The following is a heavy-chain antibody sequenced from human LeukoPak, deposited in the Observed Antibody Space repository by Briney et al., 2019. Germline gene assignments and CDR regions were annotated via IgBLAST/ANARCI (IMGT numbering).Heavy chain of an antibody. V-gene: IGHV4-34*01. CDR3: ARGSGIHGNLFYYDYGMDV. J-gene: IGHJ6*02. D-gene: IGHD4-23*01. Sequence: SETLSLTCAVYGGSFSGYYWNWIRQPPGKGLEWIGKIKHSGTTSYNPSLKSRVTISVDTSKSQFSLNLRSVTAADTAVYYCARGSGIHGNLFYYDYGMDVWAQGTTVTVSS. CDR2: IKHSGTT. CDR1: GGSFSGYY.